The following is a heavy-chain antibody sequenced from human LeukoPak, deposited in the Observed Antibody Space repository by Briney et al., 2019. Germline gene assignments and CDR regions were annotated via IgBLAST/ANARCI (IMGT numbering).Heavy chain of an antibody. V-gene: IGHV1-18*01. CDR2: ISAYNGNT. Sequence: AAVKPCCNASGHTVTRYVISSVRQPPGLGLGWRGWISAYNGNTNYAQKLQGRLNMTTDTSTSTAYMDLRSLRSDDTAVYYCARDVYSSGWYAAYYFDYWGQGTLDTVSS. CDR3: ARDVYSSGWYAAYYFDY. CDR1: GHTVTRYV. D-gene: IGHD6-19*01. J-gene: IGHJ4*01.